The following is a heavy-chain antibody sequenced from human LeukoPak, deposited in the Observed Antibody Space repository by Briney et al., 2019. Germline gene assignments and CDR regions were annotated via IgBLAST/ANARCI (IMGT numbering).Heavy chain of an antibody. V-gene: IGHV3-48*01. CDR2: ISSSSSTI. D-gene: IGHD3-22*01. CDR3: ARDDNYDSSGYYSLFDY. CDR1: GFTFSSYG. Sequence: PGGSLRLSCAASGFTFSSYGMTWVRQAPGKGLEWVSYISSSSSTIYYADSVKGRFTISRDNSKNTLYLQMNSLRAEDTAVYYCARDDNYDSSGYYSLFDYWGQGTLVTVSS. J-gene: IGHJ4*02.